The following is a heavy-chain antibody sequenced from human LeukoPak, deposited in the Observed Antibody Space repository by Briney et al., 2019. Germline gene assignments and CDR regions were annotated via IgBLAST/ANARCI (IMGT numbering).Heavy chain of an antibody. V-gene: IGHV4-31*03. J-gene: IGHJ6*02. Sequence: SQTLSLTCTVSGGSISSGGDYWSWIRQHPGKGLEWIGYIYYSGSTHYNPSLKSRVTISVDTSKNQFSLKLSSVTAADTAVYYCARGRGYSGYYYYYGMDVWGQGTTVTVSS. D-gene: IGHD5-12*01. CDR3: ARGRGYSGYYYYYGMDV. CDR2: IYYSGST. CDR1: GGSISSGGDY.